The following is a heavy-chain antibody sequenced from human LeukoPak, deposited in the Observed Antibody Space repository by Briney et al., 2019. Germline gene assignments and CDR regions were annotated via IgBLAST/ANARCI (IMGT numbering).Heavy chain of an antibody. V-gene: IGHV3-23*01. Sequence: PGGSLRLSCAASGFTFSSYAMTWVRQAPGKGLEWDSTISASGGSTYYADSVKGRFSISRDSSKNTLYLQMNSLRAEDTAVYYCARSTSSEYDIYHFDYWGQGTLVTVSS. J-gene: IGHJ4*02. CDR1: GFTFSSYA. D-gene: IGHD3-9*01. CDR3: ARSTSSEYDIYHFDY. CDR2: ISASGGST.